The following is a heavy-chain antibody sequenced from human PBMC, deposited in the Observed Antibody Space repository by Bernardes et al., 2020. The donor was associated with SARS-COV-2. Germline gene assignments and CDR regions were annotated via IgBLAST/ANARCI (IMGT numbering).Heavy chain of an antibody. J-gene: IGHJ6*02. V-gene: IGHV3-21*01. Sequence: GGSLRLSCAASGFTFSSYSMNWVRQAPGKGLEWVSSISSSSSYIYYADSVKGRFTISRDNAKNSLYLQMNSLRAEDTAVYYCASSLAYCGGDCYLYYGMDVWGQGTTVTVSS. D-gene: IGHD2-21*02. CDR3: ASSLAYCGGDCYLYYGMDV. CDR2: ISSSSSYI. CDR1: GFTFSSYS.